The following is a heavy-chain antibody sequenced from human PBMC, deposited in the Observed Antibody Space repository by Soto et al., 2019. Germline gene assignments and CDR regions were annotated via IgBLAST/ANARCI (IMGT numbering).Heavy chain of an antibody. CDR3: AKFLGFFDCSSTSCYKPPWPQSNWFDP. CDR2: ISGSGGST. V-gene: IGHV3-23*01. J-gene: IGHJ5*02. CDR1: GFTFSSYG. Sequence: HPGGSLRLSCAASGFTFSSYGMHWVRQAPGKGLEWVSAISGSGGSTYYADSVKGRFTISRDNSKNTLYLQMNSLRAEDTAVYYCAKFLGFFDCSSTSCYKPPWPQSNWFDPWGQGTLVTVSS. D-gene: IGHD2-2*02.